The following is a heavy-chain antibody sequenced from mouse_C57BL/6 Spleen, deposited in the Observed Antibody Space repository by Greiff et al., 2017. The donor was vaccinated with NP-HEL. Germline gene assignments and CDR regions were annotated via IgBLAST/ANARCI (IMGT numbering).Heavy chain of an antibody. CDR2: INPGSGGT. CDR1: GYAFTNYL. J-gene: IGHJ2*01. Sequence: VQLQQSGAELVRPGTSVKVSCKASGYAFTNYLIEWVKQRPGQGLEWIGVINPGSGGTNYNEKFKGKATLTADKSSSTAYMQLSSLTSEDSAVYFCARSGGDYDSFDYWGQGTTLTVSS. V-gene: IGHV1-54*01. CDR3: ARSGGDYDSFDY. D-gene: IGHD2-4*01.